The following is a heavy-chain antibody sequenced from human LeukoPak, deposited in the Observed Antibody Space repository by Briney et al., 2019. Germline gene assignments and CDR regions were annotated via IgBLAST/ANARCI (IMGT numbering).Heavy chain of an antibody. J-gene: IGHJ3*02. CDR3: AKGVFSSGWYKGAFDI. V-gene: IGHV3-23*01. CDR1: EFTFSSYA. Sequence: PGGSLRLSCAASEFTFSSYAMSWVRQAPGEGLEWVSAISGSGGSTYYADSVKGRFTISRDNSKNTLYLQMNSLRAEDTAVYYCAKGVFSSGWYKGAFDIWGQGTMVTVSS. D-gene: IGHD6-19*01. CDR2: ISGSGGST.